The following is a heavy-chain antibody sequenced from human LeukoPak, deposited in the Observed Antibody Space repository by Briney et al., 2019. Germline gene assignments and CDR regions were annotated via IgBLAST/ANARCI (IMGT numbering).Heavy chain of an antibody. J-gene: IGHJ4*02. CDR1: GFTVSSKY. D-gene: IGHD3-16*02. Sequence: GGSLRLSCAASGFTVSSKYMNWVRQAPGKGLEWVSYISSSGNTIYYADSVKGRFTISRDNAKNSLYLQMNSLRVEDTAVYYCASEGVIATTDFDYWGQGTLVTVSS. CDR3: ASEGVIATTDFDY. CDR2: ISSSGNTI. V-gene: IGHV3-48*03.